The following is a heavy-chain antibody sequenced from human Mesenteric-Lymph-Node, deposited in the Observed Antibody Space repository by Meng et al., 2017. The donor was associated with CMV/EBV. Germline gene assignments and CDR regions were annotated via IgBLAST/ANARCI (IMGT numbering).Heavy chain of an antibody. CDR2: IWYDGSNK. CDR3: AKHLHGGNLRFAAFDI. CDR1: GFTFSSYG. V-gene: IGHV3-33*06. D-gene: IGHD4-23*01. Sequence: GESLKISCAASGFTFSSYGMHWVRQAPGKGLEWVAVIWYDGSNKYYADSVKGRFTISRDNSKNTLYLQMNSLRAEDTAVYYCAKHLHGGNLRFAAFDIWGQGTMVTVSS. J-gene: IGHJ3*02.